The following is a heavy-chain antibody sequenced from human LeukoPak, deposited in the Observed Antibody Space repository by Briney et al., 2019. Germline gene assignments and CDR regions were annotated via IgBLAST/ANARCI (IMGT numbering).Heavy chain of an antibody. Sequence: GRSLRLSCAASGFTFSSYGMRWVRQAPGKGLEWVAVIWYDGSNKYYADSVKGRFTISRDNSKNTLYLQMNSLRAEDTAVYYCARWAFSSWYSFDYWGQGTLVTVSS. D-gene: IGHD6-13*01. CDR3: ARWAFSSWYSFDY. CDR2: IWYDGSNK. J-gene: IGHJ4*02. V-gene: IGHV3-33*01. CDR1: GFTFSSYG.